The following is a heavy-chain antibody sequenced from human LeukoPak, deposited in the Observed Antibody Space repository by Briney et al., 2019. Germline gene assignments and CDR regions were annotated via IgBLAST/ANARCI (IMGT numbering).Heavy chain of an antibody. J-gene: IGHJ5*02. D-gene: IGHD2-2*01. CDR1: GGSFSGYC. V-gene: IGHV4-34*01. CDR2: INHSGST. CDR3: ARVLRYCSSTSCYRNWFDP. Sequence: SETLSLTCAVYGGSFSGYCWSWIRQPPGKGLEWIGEINHSGSTNYNPSLKSRVTISVDTSKNQFSLKLSSVTAADTAVYYCARVLRYCSSTSCYRNWFDPWGQGTLVTVSS.